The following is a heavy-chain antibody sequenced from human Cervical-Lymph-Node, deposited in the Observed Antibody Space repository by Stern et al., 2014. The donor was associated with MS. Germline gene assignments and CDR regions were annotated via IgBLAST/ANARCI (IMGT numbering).Heavy chain of an antibody. CDR3: ARDKGMFFL. J-gene: IGHJ4*01. D-gene: IGHD2/OR15-2a*01. CDR2: IYYSGST. V-gene: IGHV4-59*01. CDR1: GGSITNYY. Sequence: QLQLQDSGPGLVKPSETLSLTCTVSGGSITNYYWSWIRQPPGKGLEWIGYIYYSGSTNYNHSLKSRVTISVDTSKIQFSLKLSSVTAADTAVYYCARDKGMFFLWGQGTLVTVSS.